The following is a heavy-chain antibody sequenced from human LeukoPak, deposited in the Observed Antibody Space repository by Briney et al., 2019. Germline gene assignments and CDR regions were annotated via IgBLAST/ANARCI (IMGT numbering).Heavy chain of an antibody. CDR2: ISYDGSNK. J-gene: IGHJ6*03. Sequence: QPGRSLRLSCAASGFTFSSYAMHWVRQAPGKGLEWVAVISYDGSNKYYADSVKGRFTISRDNSKNTLYLQMNSLRAEDTAVYYCARDFDYYGSGSFYYMDVWGKGTTVTVSS. D-gene: IGHD3-10*01. CDR1: GFTFSSYA. CDR3: ARDFDYYGSGSFYYMDV. V-gene: IGHV3-30-3*01.